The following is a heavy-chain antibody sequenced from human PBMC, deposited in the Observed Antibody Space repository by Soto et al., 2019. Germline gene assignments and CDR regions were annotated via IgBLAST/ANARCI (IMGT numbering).Heavy chain of an antibody. CDR2: MHHTQGT. Sequence: SETLSLTCSVSGASISSYYWTWIRQPPGGGLEWIGYMHHTQGTNDNPSLRGRVHMSIDTSMNQFSLRLTSVTAADTAVYYCARVPFVGYFDWLDPWGHGTLVTVSS. D-gene: IGHD3-9*01. J-gene: IGHJ5*02. CDR3: ARVPFVGYFDWLDP. V-gene: IGHV4-59*01. CDR1: GASISSYY.